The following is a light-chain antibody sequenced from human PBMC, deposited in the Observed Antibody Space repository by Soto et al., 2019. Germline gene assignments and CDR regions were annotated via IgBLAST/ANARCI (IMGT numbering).Light chain of an antibody. CDR1: QSVSSSY. CDR3: QHYAASPWA. CDR2: DGS. Sequence: DIVLTQSPGTLSLSPGERATLSCGASQSVSSSYLACYQQKPFQSPSLLIYDGSYMATGIPERFSGSGSGTEFTLRISRLDPADFAVYYCQHYAASPWAFGQGTKVDIK. V-gene: IGKV3-20*01. J-gene: IGKJ1*01.